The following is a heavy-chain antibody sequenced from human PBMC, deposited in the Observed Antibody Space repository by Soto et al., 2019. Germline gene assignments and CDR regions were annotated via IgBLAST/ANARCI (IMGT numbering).Heavy chain of an antibody. CDR3: TRQPSSGRVWFDP. Sequence: PSETLSLTCTVSGGSIDSSNYWGWIRQPPGKGLEWIGSIYYNGNTYYNSYLKSRVTISVDTSKNQFSLKMSSVTAADTAVYYCTRQPSSGRVWFDPWGQGTLVTVSS. CDR1: GGSIDSSNY. D-gene: IGHD1-26*01. J-gene: IGHJ5*01. V-gene: IGHV4-39*01. CDR2: IYYNGNT.